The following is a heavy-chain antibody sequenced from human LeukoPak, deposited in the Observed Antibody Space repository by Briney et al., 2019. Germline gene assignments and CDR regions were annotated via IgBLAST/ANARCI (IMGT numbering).Heavy chain of an antibody. CDR1: GFTFTSYW. Sequence: GGSLRLSCAASGFTFTSYWMSWVRQAPGKGLERGASIKQDGSEMYYVDSVEGRFTISRDIAKNSLFLQMSSLRAEDTAVYYCARDYSNAWNYFDNWGQGTLVTVSS. CDR3: ARDYSNAWNYFDN. J-gene: IGHJ4*02. CDR2: IKQDGSEM. D-gene: IGHD6-19*01. V-gene: IGHV3-7*04.